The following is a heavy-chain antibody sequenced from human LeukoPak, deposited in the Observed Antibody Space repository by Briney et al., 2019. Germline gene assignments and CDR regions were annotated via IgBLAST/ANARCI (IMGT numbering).Heavy chain of an antibody. CDR1: GGSFSGYY. J-gene: IGHJ4*02. D-gene: IGHD1-7*01. Sequence: PSETLSLTCAVYGGSFSGYYWSWIRQPPGKGLEWIGEINHSGSTNYNPSLKSRVTIPVDTSKNQFSLKLSSVTAADTAVYYCASETGTTNYWGQGTLVTVSS. CDR3: ASETGTTNY. V-gene: IGHV4-34*01. CDR2: INHSGST.